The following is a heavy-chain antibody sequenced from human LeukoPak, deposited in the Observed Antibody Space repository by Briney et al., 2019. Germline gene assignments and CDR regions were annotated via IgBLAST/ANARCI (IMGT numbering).Heavy chain of an antibody. CDR1: GFTISSNY. CDR2: IYSGGST. V-gene: IGHV3-53*01. J-gene: IGHJ6*02. CDR3: ARDGKIGYCSSTTCLSPYYGMDV. D-gene: IGHD2-2*01. Sequence: GGSLRLSCAASGFTISSNYMSWVRHAPGKGLEWVSVIYSGGSTYYADSVKGRFTISRDNSKNTLYLQMSSLRAEDTAVYYCARDGKIGYCSSTTCLSPYYGMDVWGQGTTVTVSS.